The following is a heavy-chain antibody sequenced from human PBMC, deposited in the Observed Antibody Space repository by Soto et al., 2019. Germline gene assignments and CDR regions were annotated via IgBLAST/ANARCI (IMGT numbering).Heavy chain of an antibody. Sequence: QLQLQESGSGLVKPSQTLSLTCAVSGGSISSGGYSWSWIRQPPGKGLEWIGYIYHSGSTYYNPSLKSRVPISVDSSKNQFSLKLSSVTAADTAVYYCASSHAGAHITAAVHWGQGTLVTVSS. D-gene: IGHD6-13*01. CDR3: ASSHAGAHITAAVH. CDR1: GGSISSGGYS. CDR2: IYHSGST. J-gene: IGHJ4*02. V-gene: IGHV4-30-2*01.